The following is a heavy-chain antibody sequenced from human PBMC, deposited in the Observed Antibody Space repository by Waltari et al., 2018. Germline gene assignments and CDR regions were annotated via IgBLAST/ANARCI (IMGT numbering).Heavy chain of an antibody. D-gene: IGHD3-22*01. CDR2: ISYKERNI. CDR3: ARDYCDRTNCHGMDV. CDR1: EFTFSSYA. J-gene: IGHJ6*02. V-gene: IGHV3-30*04. Sequence: QVQLVESGGGVVQPGRSLRLSCAASEFTFSSYAMHWVRQAPGKGLGWVEVISYKERNIYYGGSVKGRFTISRDNSQKMLYLKMNSLRAEDTAVYYCARDYCDRTNCHGMDVWGRGTTVTVSS.